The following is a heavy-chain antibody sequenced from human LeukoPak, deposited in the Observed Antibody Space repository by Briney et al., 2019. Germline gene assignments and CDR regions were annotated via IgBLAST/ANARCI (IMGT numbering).Heavy chain of an antibody. CDR3: ATPAGGVSDSFDY. V-gene: IGHV5-51*01. CDR1: GYNFPSSW. J-gene: IGHJ4*02. Sequence: PGESLKISLQGSGYNFPSSWIDWVRQMPGKGLEGMVIIYPGDSDTRYSPSFQGHVSISPDKSIRTAYLQWRSLNASDSAMYYCATPAGGVSDSFDYWGRGTLVPVSS. CDR2: IYPGDSDT. D-gene: IGHD5/OR15-5a*01.